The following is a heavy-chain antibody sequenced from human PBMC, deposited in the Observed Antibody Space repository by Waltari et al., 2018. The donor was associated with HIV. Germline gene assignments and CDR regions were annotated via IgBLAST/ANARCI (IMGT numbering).Heavy chain of an antibody. V-gene: IGHV3-30*02. CDR3: AKDLKTMLRGGGLDP. Sequence: QLVESGGGVVQPGGSVRLSCAASVSILSHSGVHWVRQAPGKGLEWVAFIRYDGISKYYTESVKGRFTISRDKSKKTVFLQMNSLRPDDTAVYYCAKDLKTMLRGGGLDPWGQGTLVTVSS. CDR2: IRYDGISK. D-gene: IGHD3-10*01. J-gene: IGHJ5*02. CDR1: VSILSHSG.